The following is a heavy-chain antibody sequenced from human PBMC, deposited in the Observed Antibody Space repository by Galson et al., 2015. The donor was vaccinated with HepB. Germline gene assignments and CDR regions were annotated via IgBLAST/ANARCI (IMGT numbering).Heavy chain of an antibody. CDR3: AKDGIMVSNNPYQLHF. D-gene: IGHD2-8*01. Sequence: SLRLSCAASGFTSSRYAVTWVRQAPGKGLEWISSITSNGGRTFYTNSVKGRFTISRDNSRNTVVLQLSSLRPEDTAVYYCAKDGIMVSNNPYQLHFWGQGTLVSVSS. V-gene: IGHV3-23*01. CDR1: GFTSSRYA. CDR2: ITSNGGRT. J-gene: IGHJ4*02.